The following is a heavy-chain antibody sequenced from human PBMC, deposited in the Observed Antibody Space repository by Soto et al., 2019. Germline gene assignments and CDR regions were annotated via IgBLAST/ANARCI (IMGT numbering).Heavy chain of an antibody. CDR1: GGSISSGGYS. J-gene: IGHJ4*02. V-gene: IGHV4-30-2*01. Sequence: SETLSLTCAVSGGSISSGGYSWSWIRQPPGKGLEWIGYIYHSGSTYYNPSLKSRVTISVDRSKNQFSLKLSSVTAADTAVYYCARGGITIFGVVTPFDYWRQGTLVTVSS. CDR2: IYHSGST. CDR3: ARGGITIFGVVTPFDY. D-gene: IGHD3-3*01.